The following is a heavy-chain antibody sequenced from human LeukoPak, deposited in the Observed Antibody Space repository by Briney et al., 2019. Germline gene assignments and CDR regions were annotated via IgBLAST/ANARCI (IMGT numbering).Heavy chain of an antibody. J-gene: IGHJ4*02. CDR3: AKYGDTMVRGVINY. CDR1: GFTFSSYG. D-gene: IGHD3-10*01. V-gene: IGHV3-23*01. Sequence: GGSLRLSCAASGFTFSSYGMSRVRQAPGKGLEWVSAISGSGGSTYYADSVKGRFTISRDNSKNTLYLQMNSLRAEDTAVYYCAKYGDTMVRGVINYWGQGTLVTVSS. CDR2: ISGSGGST.